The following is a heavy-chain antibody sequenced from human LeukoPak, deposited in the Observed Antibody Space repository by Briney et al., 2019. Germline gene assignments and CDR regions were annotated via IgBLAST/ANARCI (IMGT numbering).Heavy chain of an antibody. CDR3: VRIIGTPPKDYFDY. Sequence: GGSLRLSCAASGFTFSSYAMSWVRQAPGKGLEWVSAINGGGGSTYYADSVKGRFTISRDNSKNTLYLQMNSLRAEDTAVYYCVRIIGTPPKDYFDYWGQGTLVTVSS. CDR2: INGGGGST. J-gene: IGHJ4*02. CDR1: GFTFSSYA. V-gene: IGHV3-23*01. D-gene: IGHD1-20*01.